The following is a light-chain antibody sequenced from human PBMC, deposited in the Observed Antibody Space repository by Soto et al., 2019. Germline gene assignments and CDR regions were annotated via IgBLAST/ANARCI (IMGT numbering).Light chain of an antibody. CDR2: DAS. V-gene: IGKV1-5*01. CDR3: QQYGSYPRT. J-gene: IGKJ1*01. CDR1: GTITTS. Sequence: DIQMTRSPSTLSASVGHGVTITCRASGTITTSLACYQQQPGTAPKVLIYDASTLESGVPSRFSGSGSGTEFTLTISSLQPADFATYYCQQYGSYPRTFGQGTKVDIK.